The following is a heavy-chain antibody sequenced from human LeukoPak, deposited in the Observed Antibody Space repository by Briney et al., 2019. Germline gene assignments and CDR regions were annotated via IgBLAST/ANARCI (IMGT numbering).Heavy chain of an antibody. CDR2: INPNSGGT. J-gene: IGHJ4*02. D-gene: IGHD6-25*01. CDR1: GYTFSGHY. CDR3: ARDDSSAAGGY. Sequence: ASVKVSCKASGYTFSGHYMHWVRQAPGQGLKWMGWINPNSGGTNYAQKFQGRVTMTRDTSISTAYMELSRLRSDDTAVYYCARDDSSAAGGYWGQGTLVTVSS. V-gene: IGHV1-2*02.